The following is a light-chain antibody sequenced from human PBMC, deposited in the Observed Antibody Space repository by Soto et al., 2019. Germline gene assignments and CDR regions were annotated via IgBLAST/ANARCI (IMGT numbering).Light chain of an antibody. CDR2: GAS. V-gene: IGKV3-15*01. CDR1: QSVSSN. Sequence: EIVMTQSPATLSVSPGERATLSCRASQSVSSNLAWYQQKPGQAPRLLIYGASTRATGISARFSGSGSGTEFTLTISSLQSEDFGFYYCQQYNNWPPWTFGQGTKVEIK. CDR3: QQYNNWPPWT. J-gene: IGKJ1*01.